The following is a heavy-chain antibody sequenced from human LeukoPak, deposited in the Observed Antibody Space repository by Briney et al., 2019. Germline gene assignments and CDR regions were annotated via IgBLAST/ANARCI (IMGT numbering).Heavy chain of an antibody. CDR2: IYTSGST. CDR3: ARGWMEYYYDSSGYYYVSWFDP. V-gene: IGHV4-61*02. Sequence: SETLSLTCTVSGGSISSGSYYWSWIRQPAGKGLEWIGRIYTSGSTNYNPSLKSRVTISVDTSKNQFSLKLSSVTAADTAVYYCARGWMEYYYDSSGYYYVSWFDPWGQGTLVTVSS. J-gene: IGHJ5*02. CDR1: GGSISSGSYY. D-gene: IGHD3-22*01.